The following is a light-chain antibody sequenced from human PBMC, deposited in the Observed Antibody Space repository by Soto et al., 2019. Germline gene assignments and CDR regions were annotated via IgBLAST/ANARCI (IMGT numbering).Light chain of an antibody. CDR3: QQSYSTPRT. J-gene: IGKJ1*01. CDR1: QNIGNY. V-gene: IGKV1-39*01. CDR2: AAS. Sequence: DIQMTQSPSSLSTSVGDRVTITCRASQNIGNYLNWYQQTPGTAPKLLIYAASSLQSGVPSRFSGSGSGTDFTLXISSLEPEDFATYYCQQSYSTPRTFGQGTKVEIK.